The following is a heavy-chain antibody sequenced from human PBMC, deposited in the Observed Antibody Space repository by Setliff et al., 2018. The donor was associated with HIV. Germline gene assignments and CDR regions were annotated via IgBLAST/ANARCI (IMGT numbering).Heavy chain of an antibody. Sequence: SETLSLTCTVSGGSISSGGYYWSWIRQHPGKGLEWIGYIYYSGSTYYNPSLKSRVTISVDTSKNQFSLKLKSVTAADTAVYFCARHVYSSGWGYVYHLDSWGQGTLVTVSS. CDR1: GGSISSGGYY. D-gene: IGHD6-19*01. CDR3: ARHVYSSGWGYVYHLDS. V-gene: IGHV4-31*03. J-gene: IGHJ4*02. CDR2: IYYSGST.